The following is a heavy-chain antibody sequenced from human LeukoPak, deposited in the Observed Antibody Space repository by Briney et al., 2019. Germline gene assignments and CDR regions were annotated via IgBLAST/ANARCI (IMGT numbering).Heavy chain of an antibody. Sequence: GGSLRLSCAASGFTFTNARMSWVRQAPGKGLEWVGRIKRKTDGGTTDYAAPVKGRFTISRDDSKNTLYLQMNSLKSEDTALYYCSTDNNYGDYGLDYWGQGTLVTVSS. CDR1: GFTFTNAR. J-gene: IGHJ4*02. D-gene: IGHD4-17*01. V-gene: IGHV3-15*01. CDR2: IKRKTDGGTT. CDR3: STDNNYGDYGLDY.